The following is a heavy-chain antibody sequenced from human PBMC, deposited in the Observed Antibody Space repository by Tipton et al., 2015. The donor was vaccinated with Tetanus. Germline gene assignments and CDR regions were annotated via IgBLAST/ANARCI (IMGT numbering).Heavy chain of an antibody. CDR3: AASNIAARVDY. V-gene: IGHV4-59*01. J-gene: IGHJ4*02. Sequence: LRLSCTVSGASISSYYWSWIRQPPGKGLEWIGYIYYSGSTNYNPSLKSRVTISVDTYKNQFSRKLSSVTTADKAVYYCAASNIAARVDYWGQGTLVTVSS. CDR2: IYYSGST. CDR1: GASISSYY. D-gene: IGHD6-13*01.